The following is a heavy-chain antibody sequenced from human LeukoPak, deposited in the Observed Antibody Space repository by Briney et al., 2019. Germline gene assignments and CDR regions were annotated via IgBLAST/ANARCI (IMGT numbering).Heavy chain of an antibody. CDR1: GYTFTSYY. Sequence: ASVKVSCTASGYTFTSYYLHWVRQAPGQGLEWMGVINPSGGSTSYAQKFQGRVTMTRDTSTSTVYMELSSLTSEDTAVYYCARPVGGAGPPHLFDYWGQGTLVAVSS. V-gene: IGHV1-46*01. D-gene: IGHD3-16*01. CDR3: ARPVGGAGPPHLFDY. J-gene: IGHJ4*02. CDR2: INPSGGST.